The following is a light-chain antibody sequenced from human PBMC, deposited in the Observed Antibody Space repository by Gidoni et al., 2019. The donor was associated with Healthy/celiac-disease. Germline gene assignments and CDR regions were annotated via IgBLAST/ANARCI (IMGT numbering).Light chain of an antibody. V-gene: IGKV3-20*01. CDR1: QSVSSNF. Sequence: EIVLTPSPGTLSLSPGERGTLYCRASQSVSSNFLAWYQQKPGQAPRLLIYGASNRATGSPDRFSGSGSGTDFTLTISRLEPDDFAVYYCQQYDTSPLTFGQGTKVEIK. CDR2: GAS. CDR3: QQYDTSPLT. J-gene: IGKJ1*01.